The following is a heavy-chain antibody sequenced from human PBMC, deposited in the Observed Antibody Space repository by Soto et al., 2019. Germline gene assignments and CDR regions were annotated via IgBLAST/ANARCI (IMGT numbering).Heavy chain of an antibody. D-gene: IGHD3-22*01. V-gene: IGHV1-69*13. CDR2: IIPIFGTA. J-gene: IGHJ5*02. Sequence: ASVKVSCKASGGTFSSYAISWVRQAPGQGLEWMGGIIPIFGTANYAQKFQGRVTITADESTSTAYMELSSLRSEDTAVYYCAREGWDYYDSLRWFDPWGQGTLVTVSS. CDR3: AREGWDYYDSLRWFDP. CDR1: GGTFSSYA.